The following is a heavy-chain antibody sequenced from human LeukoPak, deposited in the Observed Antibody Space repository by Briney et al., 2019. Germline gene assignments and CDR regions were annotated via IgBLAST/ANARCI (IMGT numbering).Heavy chain of an antibody. CDR1: GFTVSSNY. D-gene: IGHD6-13*01. Sequence: GGSLRLPCAASGFTVSSNYMSWVRQAPGKGLEWVSVIYSGGSTYYADSVKGRFTISRDNSKNTLYLQMNSLRAEDTAVYYCAGGSSSSWYGGYWFDPWGQGTLVTVSS. J-gene: IGHJ5*02. CDR2: IYSGGST. CDR3: AGGSSSSWYGGYWFDP. V-gene: IGHV3-66*01.